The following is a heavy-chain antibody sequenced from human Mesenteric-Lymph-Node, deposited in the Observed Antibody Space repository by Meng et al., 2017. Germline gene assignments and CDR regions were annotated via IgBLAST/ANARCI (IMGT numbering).Heavy chain of an antibody. Sequence: QVQLQGSVPGLVKPSETLSLPCTVSGGSISSYYWSWIRQPPGKGLEWIGHIYYSGSTNYNPSLKSRVTISVDTSKNQFSLKLSSVTATDTAVYYCARQSGYFDYWGQGTLVTVSS. CDR1: GGSISSYY. V-gene: IGHV4-59*08. CDR2: IYYSGST. CDR3: ARQSGYFDY. D-gene: IGHD3-10*01. J-gene: IGHJ4*02.